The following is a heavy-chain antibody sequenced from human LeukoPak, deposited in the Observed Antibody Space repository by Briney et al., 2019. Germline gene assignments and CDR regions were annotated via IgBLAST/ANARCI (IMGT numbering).Heavy chain of an antibody. CDR2: VNPNSGNT. D-gene: IGHD3-3*01. V-gene: IGHV1-8*01. CDR1: GYAFTSYD. CDR3: ARAHYDFWSGYYNAVNWCDP. J-gene: IGHJ5*02. Sequence: ASVKVSCKASGYAFTSYDINWVRQATGQGLEWMGWVNPNSGNTGYAQKFQGRVTMTRNTSISTAYMELSSLRSEDTAVYYCARAHYDFWSGYYNAVNWCDPWGQGTLVTVSS.